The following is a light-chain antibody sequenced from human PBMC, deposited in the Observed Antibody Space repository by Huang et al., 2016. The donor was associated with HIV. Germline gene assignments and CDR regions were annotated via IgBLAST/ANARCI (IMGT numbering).Light chain of an antibody. Sequence: EIVLTQSPATLSLSPGDRATLSCRASQGVGVYLAWYQQKPAQPPRLLIFEAADRATSIPDRFSVSGSGTDFTLTSDSLQPDDVAIYYCQQRTKWPPVLTFGGGTRVEIK. CDR3: QQRTKWPPVLT. J-gene: IGKJ4*01. V-gene: IGKV3-11*01. CDR2: EAA. CDR1: QGVGVY.